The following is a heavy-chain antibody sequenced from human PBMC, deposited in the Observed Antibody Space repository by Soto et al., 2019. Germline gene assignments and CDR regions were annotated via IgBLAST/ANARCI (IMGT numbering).Heavy chain of an antibody. CDR2: IYSGGST. CDR3: ARGPWIHYRSFDY. V-gene: IGHV3-66*01. J-gene: IGHJ4*02. CDR1: GFTVSSNY. D-gene: IGHD3-16*02. Sequence: EVQLVESGGGLVQPGGSLRLSCAASGFTVSSNYMSWVRQAPGKGLEWVSVIYSGGSTYYADSVKGRFTISRDNSKNTLYLQMNSLRAEDTAVYYCARGPWIHYRSFDYWGQGTLVTVSS.